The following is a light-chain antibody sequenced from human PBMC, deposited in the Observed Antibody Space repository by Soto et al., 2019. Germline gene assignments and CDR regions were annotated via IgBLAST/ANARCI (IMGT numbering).Light chain of an antibody. CDR2: GTS. CDR1: QSVISK. J-gene: IGKJ1*01. V-gene: IGKV3-15*01. CDR3: KQYSNWWK. Sequence: EIVMTHSPATLSVSPLEIATLSFSASQSVISKLAWYQQKPGQAPRLLIYGTSSRATGIPARFSGSGSGTDFTLTISSLQSEDFAVYYCKQYSNWWKLGQGTKVDIK.